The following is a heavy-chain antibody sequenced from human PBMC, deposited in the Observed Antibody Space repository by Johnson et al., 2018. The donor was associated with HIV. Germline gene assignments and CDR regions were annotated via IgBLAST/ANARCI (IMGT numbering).Heavy chain of an antibody. D-gene: IGHD3-10*01. V-gene: IGHV3-7*03. Sequence: VQLVESGGGVVRPGGSLRLSCAASGFTFDDYGMSWVRQAPGKGLEWVANINQDGSEKYYVDSVKGRFTISRDNPKTSLHLQMNSLRAEDTAVYYCAREKASEFRGQGTMVTVSS. CDR2: INQDGSEK. CDR1: GFTFDDYG. CDR3: AREKASEF. J-gene: IGHJ3*01.